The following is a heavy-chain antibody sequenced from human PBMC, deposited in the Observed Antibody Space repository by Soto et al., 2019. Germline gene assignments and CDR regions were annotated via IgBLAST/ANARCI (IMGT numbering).Heavy chain of an antibody. CDR3: AKVSSEYYYDSSGYPNPVDY. CDR1: GFTFSSYG. Sequence: PGGSLRLSCAASGFTFSSYGMHWVRQAPGKGLEWVAVISYDGSNKYYADSVKGRFTISRDNSKNTLYLQMNSLRAEDTAVYYCAKVSSEYYYDSSGYPNPVDYWGQGTLVTVSS. V-gene: IGHV3-30*18. J-gene: IGHJ4*02. D-gene: IGHD3-22*01. CDR2: ISYDGSNK.